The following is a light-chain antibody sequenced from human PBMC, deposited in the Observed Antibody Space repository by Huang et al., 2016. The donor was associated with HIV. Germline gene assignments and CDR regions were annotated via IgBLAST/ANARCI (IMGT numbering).Light chain of an antibody. CDR3: HQYGTAPRT. J-gene: IGKJ2*01. Sequence: EIVLTQSPGTQSLSPGERATLSCRASQSIGSSFLAWYQQKPGPAPRLLIYGASNRATGIPDRFSGSGSGTDFTLTISRLEAEDFAVYYCHQYGTAPRTFGQGTKLEIK. CDR2: GAS. CDR1: QSIGSSF. V-gene: IGKV3-20*01.